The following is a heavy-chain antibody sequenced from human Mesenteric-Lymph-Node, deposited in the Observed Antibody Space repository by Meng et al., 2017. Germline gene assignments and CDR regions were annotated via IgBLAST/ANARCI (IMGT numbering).Heavy chain of an antibody. V-gene: IGHV3-49*03. D-gene: IGHD6-19*01. Sequence: GGSLRLSCTASGFTFGDYAMSWFRQAPGKGLEWVGFIRSKAYGGTTEYAASVKGRFTISRDDSKSIAYLQMNSLKTEDTAVYYCTRVFPRSGWYLLDYFDYWGHGTQVTVSS. CDR2: IRSKAYGGTT. CDR1: GFTFGDYA. J-gene: IGHJ4*01. CDR3: TRVFPRSGWYLLDYFDY.